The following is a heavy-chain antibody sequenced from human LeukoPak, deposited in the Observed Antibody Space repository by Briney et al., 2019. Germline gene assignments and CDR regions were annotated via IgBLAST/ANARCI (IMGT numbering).Heavy chain of an antibody. CDR2: IYTSGST. CDR1: GGSISSGSYY. Sequence: PSETLSLTCTVSGGSISSGSYYWSWIRQPAGKGLEWIGRIYTSGSTNYIPSLKSRVTISVDTSKNQFSLKLSSVTAADTAVYYCASHMAETYYYGSGLNWFDPWGQGTLVTVSS. D-gene: IGHD3-10*01. V-gene: IGHV4-61*02. J-gene: IGHJ5*02. CDR3: ASHMAETYYYGSGLNWFDP.